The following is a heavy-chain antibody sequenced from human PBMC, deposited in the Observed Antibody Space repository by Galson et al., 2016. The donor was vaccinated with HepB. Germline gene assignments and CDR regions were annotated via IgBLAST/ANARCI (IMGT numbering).Heavy chain of an antibody. D-gene: IGHD2-15*01. CDR2: INPDGSER. V-gene: IGHV3-7*01. J-gene: IGHJ3*02. CDR1: GFNFGDTL. Sequence: SLRLSCAASGFNFGDTLMSWVRQAPGKGLEWVANINPDGSERNYVDSVRGRFTISRDGSQTTVYLQMSSLRAEDTAVYYCARQIGGHCSGGTCSYDAFDIWGQGTMVTVSS. CDR3: ARQIGGHCSGGTCSYDAFDI.